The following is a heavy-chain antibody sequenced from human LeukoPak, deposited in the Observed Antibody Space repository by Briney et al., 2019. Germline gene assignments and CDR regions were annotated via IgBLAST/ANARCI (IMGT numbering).Heavy chain of an antibody. CDR2: ISAYNRNT. Sequence: ASVKVSCKTSGYTFISYGISWVRQAPGQGLEWMGWISAYNRNTNYAQDLQGRVTMTADTSTSTAYMELRRLSPADTAMYYCARIIGLYYYDTNGYEYYFDYWGQGNLVTVSS. J-gene: IGHJ4*02. CDR1: GYTFISYG. D-gene: IGHD3-22*01. V-gene: IGHV1-18*01. CDR3: ARIIGLYYYDTNGYEYYFDY.